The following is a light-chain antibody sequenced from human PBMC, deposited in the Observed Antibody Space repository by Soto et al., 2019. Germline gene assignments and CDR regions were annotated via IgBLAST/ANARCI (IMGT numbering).Light chain of an antibody. V-gene: IGKV1-5*01. CDR1: QSISTW. J-gene: IGKJ2*01. Sequence: DIQMTQSPSTLSASVGDRVNLTCRASQSISTWLVWYQQKPGKAPKVLIYDASSLQSGVPSRFSGHGSGTDFTLTISSLQPDDSAIYYCQQYKTYTTFGQGTKLEIK. CDR3: QQYKTYTT. CDR2: DAS.